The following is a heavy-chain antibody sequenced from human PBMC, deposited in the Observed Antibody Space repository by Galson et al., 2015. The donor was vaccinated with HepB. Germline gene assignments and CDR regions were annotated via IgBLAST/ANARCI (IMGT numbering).Heavy chain of an antibody. J-gene: IGHJ4*02. Sequence: SVKVSCKASGYTFSNYGISWVRQAPGQGLEWMGWISGYNGITDYAQKLQGRVTMTTDTSTSTAYMELRSLKSDDTAVYYCARDPHAPYDDSSGYYVDYWGQGTLVTVSS. V-gene: IGHV1-18*04. CDR2: ISGYNGIT. CDR3: ARDPHAPYDDSSGYYVDY. D-gene: IGHD3-22*01. CDR1: GYTFSNYG.